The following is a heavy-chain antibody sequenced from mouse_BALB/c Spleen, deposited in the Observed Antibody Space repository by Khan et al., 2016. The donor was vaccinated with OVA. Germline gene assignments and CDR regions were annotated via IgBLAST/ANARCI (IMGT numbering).Heavy chain of an antibody. D-gene: IGHD2-14*01. CDR2: INTHSGVP. V-gene: IGHV9-4*02. Sequence: QIQLVQSGPELKKPGETVRISCKASGYTFTTAGIQWVQKMPGKGLKWIGWINTHSGVPKYAEDFKGRFAFSLEISVSTAYLQITNLKNEDTATXFCARGEAAYYRYDGSAMGYWGQGTSVTVSS. J-gene: IGHJ4*01. CDR1: GYTFTTAG. CDR3: ARGEAAYYRYDGSAMGY.